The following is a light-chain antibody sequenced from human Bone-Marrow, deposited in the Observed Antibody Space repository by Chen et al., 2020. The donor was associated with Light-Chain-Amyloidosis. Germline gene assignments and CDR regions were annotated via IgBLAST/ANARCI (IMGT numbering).Light chain of an antibody. J-gene: IGLJ2*01. V-gene: IGLV3-25*03. Sequence: SYELTQPPSVSVSPVQPARITCSGDDLPTKYAYWYQQKPGQAPVLVIHRDTERPSGISERFYGYSSGTTATLTISGVQAEDEADYHCQSADSSGTYEVIFGGGTKLTVL. CDR3: QSADSSGTYEVI. CDR2: RDT. CDR1: DLPTKY.